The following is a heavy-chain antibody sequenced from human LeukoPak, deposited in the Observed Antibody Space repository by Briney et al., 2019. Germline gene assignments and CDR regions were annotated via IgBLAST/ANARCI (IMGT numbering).Heavy chain of an antibody. CDR1: GGSFSGYY. D-gene: IGHD3-3*01. V-gene: IGHV4-34*01. J-gene: IGHJ4*02. Sequence: SETLSLTCAVYGGSFSGYYWSWIRQPPGKGLEWIGEINHSGSTNYNPSLKSRVTISVDTSKNQFSLKLSSVTAADTAVYYCARVRDAYDFWSGYYFDYWGQGTLVTVSS. CDR2: INHSGST. CDR3: ARVRDAYDFWSGYYFDY.